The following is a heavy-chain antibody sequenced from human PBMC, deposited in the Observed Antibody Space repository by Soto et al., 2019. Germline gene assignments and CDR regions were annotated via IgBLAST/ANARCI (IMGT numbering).Heavy chain of an antibody. CDR3: AKANPITMIVVGLRGWFAP. CDR2: ISGSGGGT. J-gene: IGHJ5*02. CDR1: GFTFSSYA. V-gene: IGHV3-23*01. Sequence: GGSLRLSCAASGFTFSSYAMSWVRQAPGKGLEWVSAISGSGGGTYYADSVKGRFTISRDNSKNTLYLQMNSLRAEDTAVYYCAKANPITMIVVGLRGWFAPWGQGTLVT. D-gene: IGHD3-22*01.